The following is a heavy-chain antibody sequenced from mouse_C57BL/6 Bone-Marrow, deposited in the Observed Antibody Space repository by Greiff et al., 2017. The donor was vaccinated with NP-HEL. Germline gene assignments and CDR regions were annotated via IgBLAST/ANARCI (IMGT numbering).Heavy chain of an antibody. V-gene: IGHV1-50*01. CDR3: ARVPNWDPY. CDR1: GYTFTSYW. Sequence: QVQLQQPGAELVKPGASVKLSCKASGYTFTSYWMQWVKQRPGQGLEWIGEIDPSDSYTNYTQKFKGKATLTVDTSSSTAYMQLSSLTSEDSAVYYCARVPNWDPYWGQGTLVTVSA. J-gene: IGHJ3*01. CDR2: IDPSDSYT. D-gene: IGHD4-1*01.